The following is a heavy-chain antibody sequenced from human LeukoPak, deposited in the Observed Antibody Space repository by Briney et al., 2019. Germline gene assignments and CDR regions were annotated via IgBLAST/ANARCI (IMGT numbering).Heavy chain of an antibody. CDR1: GGSIRSSSYY. V-gene: IGHV4-39*07. J-gene: IGHJ4*02. CDR3: ARLGYDSSGYYSIRGFDY. Sequence: SETLSLTCTVSGGSIRSSSYYWGWIRQPPGKGLEWIGSIYYSGSTYYNPSLKSRVTISVDTSKNQFSLKLSSVTAADTAVYYCARLGYDSSGYYSIRGFDYWGQGTLVTVSS. CDR2: IYYSGST. D-gene: IGHD3-22*01.